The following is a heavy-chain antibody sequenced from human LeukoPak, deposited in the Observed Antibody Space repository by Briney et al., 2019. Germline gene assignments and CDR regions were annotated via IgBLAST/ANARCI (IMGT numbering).Heavy chain of an antibody. CDR1: GFTFSRYT. CDR2: ISSSSSYI. Sequence: GGSLRLSCAASGFTFSRYTMNWFRQAPAKGLEWVSSISSSSSYIYYADSVKGRFTISRDNARNSLYLQMNSLRAEDTAVYYFARADWDTAMIDYWGQGTLVTVSS. D-gene: IGHD5-18*01. V-gene: IGHV3-21*01. J-gene: IGHJ4*02. CDR3: ARADWDTAMIDY.